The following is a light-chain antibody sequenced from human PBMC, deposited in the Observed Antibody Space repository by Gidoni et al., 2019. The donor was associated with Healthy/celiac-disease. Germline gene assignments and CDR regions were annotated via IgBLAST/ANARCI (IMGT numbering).Light chain of an antibody. J-gene: IGLJ3*02. CDR3: SAWDSSLSAWV. CDR2: RNN. CDR1: SNNVGNQG. V-gene: IGLV10-54*01. Sequence: QAGLTQPPSVSKGLRQTATLTCTGNSNNVGNQGAAWLQQHQGHPPKLLSSRNNNRPSGISERLSASRSENTASLTITGLQPEDEADYYCSAWDSSLSAWVFGGGTKLTVL.